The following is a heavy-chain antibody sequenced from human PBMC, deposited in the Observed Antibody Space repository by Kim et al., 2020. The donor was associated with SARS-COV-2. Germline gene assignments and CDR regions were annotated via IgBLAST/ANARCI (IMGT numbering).Heavy chain of an antibody. J-gene: IGHJ6*02. V-gene: IGHV4-59*08. D-gene: IGHD3-10*01. CDR2: IYYSGST. CDR1: GGSISSYY. CDR3: ARQGYYGSGSYYFDYYYGMDV. Sequence: SETLSLTCTVSGGSISSYYWSWIRQPPGKGLEWIGYIYYSGSTNYNPSLKSRVTISVDTSKNQFSLKLSSVTAADTAVYYCARQGYYGSGSYYFDYYYGMDVWGQGTTVTVSS.